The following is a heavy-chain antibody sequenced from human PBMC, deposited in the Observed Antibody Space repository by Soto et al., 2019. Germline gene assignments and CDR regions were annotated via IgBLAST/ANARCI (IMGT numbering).Heavy chain of an antibody. CDR2: ISAYNGNT. V-gene: IGHV1-18*04. J-gene: IGHJ4*02. CDR3: ARGGAYYDSSGYPFDY. CDR1: GYTFTSYG. D-gene: IGHD3-22*01. Sequence: ASVKVSCKASGYTFTSYGISWVRQAPGQGLEWMGWISAYNGNTNYAQKLQGRVTMTTDTSTSTAYMELRSLRSDDTAVYYCARGGAYYDSSGYPFDYWGQGTLVTVSS.